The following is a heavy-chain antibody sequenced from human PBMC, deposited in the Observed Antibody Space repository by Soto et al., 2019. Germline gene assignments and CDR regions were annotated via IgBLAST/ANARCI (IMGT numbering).Heavy chain of an antibody. V-gene: IGHV1-46*03. J-gene: IGHJ6*02. D-gene: IGHD6-13*01. CDR1: GYTFTSYY. Sequence: ASGKVSCKASGYTFTSYYMHWVRQAPGQGLEWMGIINPSGGSTSYAQKFQGRVTMTRDTSTSTVYMELSSLRSEDTAVYYCARVRQQRSSSYGMDAWGQGTTVTVSS. CDR2: INPSGGST. CDR3: ARVRQQRSSSYGMDA.